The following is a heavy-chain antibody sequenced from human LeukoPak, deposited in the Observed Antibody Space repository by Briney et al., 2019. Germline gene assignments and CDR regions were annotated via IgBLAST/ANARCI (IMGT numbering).Heavy chain of an antibody. CDR3: ARGSATGLAY. CDR1: GFTFSSYS. D-gene: IGHD1-1*01. CDR2: IDRSGST. V-gene: IGHV4-34*01. Sequence: GSLRLSCAASGFTFSSYSMNWVRQPPGKGLEWIGEIDRSGSTNYNPSLKSRLTISVDASKNQFSLKLTSVTAADTAVYYCARGSATGLAYWGQGTLVTVS. J-gene: IGHJ4*02.